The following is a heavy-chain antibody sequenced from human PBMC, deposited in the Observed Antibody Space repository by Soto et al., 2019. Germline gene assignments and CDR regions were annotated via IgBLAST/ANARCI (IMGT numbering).Heavy chain of an antibody. CDR2: ISYDGSNK. J-gene: IGHJ6*01. V-gene: IGHV3-30*18. CDR1: GFTFSSYG. Sequence: QVQLVESGGGVVQPGRSLRLSCAASGFTFSSYGMHWVRQAPGKGLEWVAVISYDGSNKYYADSVKGRFTISRDNSKNTLYLQMNSLRAEDTAVYYCAKSTTYYDFWSGYLRGYYYYGMDVW. D-gene: IGHD3-3*01. CDR3: AKSTTYYDFWSGYLRGYYYYGMDV.